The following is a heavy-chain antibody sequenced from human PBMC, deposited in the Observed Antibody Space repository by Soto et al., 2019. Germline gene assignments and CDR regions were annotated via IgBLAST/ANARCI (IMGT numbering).Heavy chain of an antibody. CDR2: ISPASTYI. CDR1: GLNFEKCS. J-gene: IGHJ4*02. Sequence: PGGSLRLSCTASGLNFEKCSFNWVRQPPGKGPEWLASISPASTYIRYADSVKCRFTISRDNARNSLSLQMMSLRADDTAMYYCAADTGDIEVVPATTWGQGTLVTVSS. V-gene: IGHV3-21*04. D-gene: IGHD2-15*01. CDR3: AADTGDIEVVPATT.